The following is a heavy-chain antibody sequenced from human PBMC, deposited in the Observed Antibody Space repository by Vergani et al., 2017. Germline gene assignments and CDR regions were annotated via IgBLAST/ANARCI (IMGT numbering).Heavy chain of an antibody. D-gene: IGHD6-13*01. CDR3: ATNRGGAAAI. Sequence: QVQLQESGPGLVKPSQTLSLTCTVSGGSISSYYWSWIWQPPGKGLEWIGYIYYSWSTNYNPSLKSRVTISVDTSKNQFSLKLSSVTAADTAVYYCATNRGGAAAIWGQGTMVTVSS. J-gene: IGHJ3*02. CDR2: IYYSWST. V-gene: IGHV4-59*01. CDR1: GGSISSYY.